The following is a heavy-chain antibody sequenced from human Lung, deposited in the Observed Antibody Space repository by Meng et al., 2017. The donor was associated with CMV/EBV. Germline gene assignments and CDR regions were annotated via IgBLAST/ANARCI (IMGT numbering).Heavy chain of an antibody. CDR2: ISSSGGTI. V-gene: IGHV3-48*03. J-gene: IGHJ4*02. CDR1: GFTFSTYE. Sequence: SXKISXAASGFTFSTYEMNWVRQAPGKGLEWVSYISSSGGTIYYADSVKGRFTISRDNAKSSLYLQMNSLRAEDTAFYYCARDDFWSGSPTFAFWGTGTXVPVAS. CDR3: ARDDFWSGSPTFAF. D-gene: IGHD3-3*01.